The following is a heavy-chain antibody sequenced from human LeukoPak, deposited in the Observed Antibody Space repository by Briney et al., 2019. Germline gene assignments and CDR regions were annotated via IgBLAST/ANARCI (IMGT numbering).Heavy chain of an antibody. CDR2: IIPIFGTA. Sequence: SVKVSCKASGGTFSSYAISWARQAPGQGLEWMGGIIPIFGTANYAQKFQGRVTITADESTGTAYMELSSLRSEDTAVYYCARDVKYYDILTGYAPKHNPDAFDIWGQGTMVTVSS. V-gene: IGHV1-69*13. D-gene: IGHD3-9*01. CDR1: GGTFSSYA. J-gene: IGHJ3*02. CDR3: ARDVKYYDILTGYAPKHNPDAFDI.